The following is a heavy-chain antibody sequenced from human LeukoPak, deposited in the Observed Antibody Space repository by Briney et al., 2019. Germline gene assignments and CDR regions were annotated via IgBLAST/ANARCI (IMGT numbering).Heavy chain of an antibody. D-gene: IGHD3-10*01. CDR2: IYYSGST. Sequence: SETLSLTCTVSGGSSSSYYWSWIRQPPGKGLEWIGYIYYSGSTNYNPSLKSRVTTSVDTSKNQFSLKLSSVTAADTAVYYCARLTYGSGSSPPLWGQGTLVTVSS. CDR3: ARLTYGSGSSPPL. J-gene: IGHJ4*02. CDR1: GGSSSSYY. V-gene: IGHV4-59*01.